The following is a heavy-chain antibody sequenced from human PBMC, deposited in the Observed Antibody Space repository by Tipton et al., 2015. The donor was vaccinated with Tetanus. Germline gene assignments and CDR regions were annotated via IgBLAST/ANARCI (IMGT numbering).Heavy chain of an antibody. CDR2: INHSGST. CDR1: GGSISSTSYY. J-gene: IGHJ2*01. CDR3: ARGGSYSYGPRGFDL. V-gene: IGHV4-39*07. Sequence: GLVKPSETLSLTCTVSGGSISSTSYYWAWIRQPPGKGLEWIGEINHSGSTTYSPSFKSRVTISVDTPKNQFSLKLTSLTVADTAVYYCARGGSYSYGPRGFDLWGRGTLVTVSS. D-gene: IGHD5-18*01.